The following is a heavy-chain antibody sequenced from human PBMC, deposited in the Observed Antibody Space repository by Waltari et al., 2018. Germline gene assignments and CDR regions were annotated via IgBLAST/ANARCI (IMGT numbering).Heavy chain of an antibody. CDR2: IYHSGGT. D-gene: IGHD5-12*01. V-gene: IGHV4-38-2*01. Sequence: QVQLQESGPGLVKPSETLSLTCAVSGYSISSGYYWGWIRQPPGKGLEWIGSIYHSGGTYYNPSLKSRVTISVDTSKNQFSLKLSSVTAADTAVYYCARVVVATIRTGGYYYMDVWGKGTTVTVSS. J-gene: IGHJ6*03. CDR1: GYSISSGYY. CDR3: ARVVVATIRTGGYYYMDV.